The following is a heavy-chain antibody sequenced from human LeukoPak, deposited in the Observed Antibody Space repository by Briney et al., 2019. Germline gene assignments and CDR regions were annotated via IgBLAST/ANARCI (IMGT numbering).Heavy chain of an antibody. V-gene: IGHV4-59*01. Sequence: SETLSLTCTVSGGSISSYFWSWIRQPPGKGLEWIGYNYYSGSTNYNPSLKSRVTISLDTSKNQLSLKLSSVTAADTAVYYCARDGDCSRGSCYFPRYGMDVWGKGTTVTVSS. J-gene: IGHJ6*04. D-gene: IGHD2-15*01. CDR3: ARDGDCSRGSCYFPRYGMDV. CDR2: NYYSGST. CDR1: GGSISSYF.